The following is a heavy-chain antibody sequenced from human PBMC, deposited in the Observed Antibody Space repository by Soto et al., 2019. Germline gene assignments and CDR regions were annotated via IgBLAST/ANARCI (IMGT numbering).Heavy chain of an antibody. CDR3: ARGHFGVVIIPFYSYALDV. J-gene: IGHJ6*02. Sequence: SETLSLTCAVYAGSFSGYYWSWIRQPPGKGLEWIGEINHSGSTKYNPSLKSRVTISVDTSKNQFSLKLSSVTAADTAVYYCARGHFGVVIIPFYSYALDVWGQGTTVTVSS. CDR1: AGSFSGYY. D-gene: IGHD3-3*01. V-gene: IGHV4-34*01. CDR2: INHSGST.